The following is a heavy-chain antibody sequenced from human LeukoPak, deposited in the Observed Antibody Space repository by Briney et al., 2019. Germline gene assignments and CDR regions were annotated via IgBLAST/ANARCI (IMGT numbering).Heavy chain of an antibody. CDR2: INHSGST. CDR1: GGSFSGYY. V-gene: IGHV4-34*01. J-gene: IGHJ5*02. D-gene: IGHD5-18*01. CDR3: ARAPYGRQLPRKAKWFDP. Sequence: PSETLSLTCAVYGGSFSGYYWSWIRQPPGKGLEWVGEINHSGSTNYNPSLKRRVTISVDTSKNQFSLKLSSVTAADTAVYYCARAPYGRQLPRKAKWFDPWGQGTLVTVSS.